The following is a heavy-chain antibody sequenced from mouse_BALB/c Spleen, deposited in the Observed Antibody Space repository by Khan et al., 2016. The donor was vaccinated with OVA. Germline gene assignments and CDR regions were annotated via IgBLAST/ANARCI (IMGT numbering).Heavy chain of an antibody. CDR1: GYTFTSYF. J-gene: IGHJ3*01. V-gene: IGHV1S81*02. CDR3: TRRGTARATLWFAY. CDR2: INPSNGGT. D-gene: IGHD3-2*01. Sequence: VQLQQSGAELVKPGASVKLSCKASGYTFTSYFMYWVKQRPGQGLEWIGEINPSNGGTNFNEKFKSKATLTVDKSSSTAYMQLSSLTSEDSAVYYCTRRGTARATLWFAYWGQGTLVTVSA.